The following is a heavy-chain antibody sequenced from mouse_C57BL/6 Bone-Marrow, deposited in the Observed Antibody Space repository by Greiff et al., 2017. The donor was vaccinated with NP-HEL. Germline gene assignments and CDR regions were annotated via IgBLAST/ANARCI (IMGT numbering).Heavy chain of an antibody. Sequence: QVQLQQSGAELVKPGASVKMSCKASGYTFTSYWITWVKQRPGQGLEWIGDIYPGSGSTNYNEKFKSKATLTVDTSSSTAYMQLSSLTSEDSAVYYCARLGGYYEYFDVWGTGTTVTVSS. CDR1: GYTFTSYW. CDR3: ARLGGYYEYFDV. J-gene: IGHJ1*03. CDR2: IYPGSGST. D-gene: IGHD2-3*01. V-gene: IGHV1-55*01.